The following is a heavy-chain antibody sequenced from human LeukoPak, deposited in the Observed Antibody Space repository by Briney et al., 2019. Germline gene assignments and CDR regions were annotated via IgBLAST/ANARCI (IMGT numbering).Heavy chain of an antibody. CDR1: GYTFTSNY. J-gene: IGHJ4*02. CDR3: VREMARGVYAY. Sequence: GASVKVSCKASGYTFTSNYMHWVRQAPGQGLEWMGIINPSGGSTSYAQKFQGRVTMTRDMSTSTVYMDLSSLRSEDTAVYYCVREMARGVYAYWGQGTLVTVSS. V-gene: IGHV1-46*01. D-gene: IGHD3-10*01. CDR2: INPSGGST.